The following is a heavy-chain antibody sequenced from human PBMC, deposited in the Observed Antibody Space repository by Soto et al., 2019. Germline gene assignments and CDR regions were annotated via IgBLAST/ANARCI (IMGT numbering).Heavy chain of an antibody. V-gene: IGHV1-2*02. CDR3: ARASNWNYEAYFEN. J-gene: IGHJ4*02. CDR1: GYTFTGYY. CDR2: INPNSGDT. D-gene: IGHD1-7*01. Sequence: ASVKVSCKASGYTFTGYYIHWVRRAPGQGLEWMGWINPNSGDTKCAQKFQGGVTMTRDTSISTAYMELNRLTSDDTAVYYCARASNWNYEAYFENWGQGTLVTVSS.